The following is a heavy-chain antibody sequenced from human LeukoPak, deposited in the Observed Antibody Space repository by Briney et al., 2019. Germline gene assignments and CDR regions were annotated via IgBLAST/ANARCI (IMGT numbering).Heavy chain of an antibody. Sequence: GGSLRLSCAASGFIFSSYSMNWVRQAPGKGLEWVSYISSSSSTIYYADSVKGRFTISRDNAKNSLYLQMNSLRAEDTAVYYCARDYGSGSWYFDYWGQGTLVTVSS. J-gene: IGHJ4*02. D-gene: IGHD3-10*01. V-gene: IGHV3-48*01. CDR3: ARDYGSGSWYFDY. CDR2: ISSSSSTI. CDR1: GFIFSSYS.